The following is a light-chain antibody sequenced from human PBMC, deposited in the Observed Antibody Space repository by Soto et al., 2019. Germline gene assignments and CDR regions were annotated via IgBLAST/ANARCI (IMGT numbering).Light chain of an antibody. CDR2: DVS. CDR3: QQYSNYWT. J-gene: IGKJ1*01. CDR1: QSISSW. V-gene: IGKV1-5*01. Sequence: DIQMTQSPSTLSASVGDRVTITCRASQSISSWLAWYQQKPGKTPNLLIYDVSSLESGVPSRFSGSGSGTEFTLTISSLQPDDLATYYCQQYSNYWTFGQGTKVDIK.